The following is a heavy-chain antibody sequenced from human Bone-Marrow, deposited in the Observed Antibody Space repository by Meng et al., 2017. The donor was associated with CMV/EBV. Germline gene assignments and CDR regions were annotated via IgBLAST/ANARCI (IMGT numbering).Heavy chain of an antibody. CDR2: IWYDGSNK. CDR1: GFTFSSYG. D-gene: IGHD1-26*01. CDR3: AKDQLWGGSYLFYYYYGMDV. V-gene: IGHV3-33*06. J-gene: IGHJ6*02. Sequence: GGSLRLSCAASGFTFSSYGMHWVRQAPGKGLEWVAVIWYDGSNKYYADSVKGRFTISRDNSKNTLYLQMNSLRAEDTAVYYCAKDQLWGGSYLFYYYYGMDVWGQGTTVTVSS.